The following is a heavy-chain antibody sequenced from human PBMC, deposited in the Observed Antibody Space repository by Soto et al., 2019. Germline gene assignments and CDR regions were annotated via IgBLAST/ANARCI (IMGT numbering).Heavy chain of an antibody. CDR2: IYYSGST. CDR3: ARVVTYYDFWSGYYSPYYYGMDV. V-gene: IGHV4-59*01. D-gene: IGHD3-3*01. CDR1: GGSISSYY. J-gene: IGHJ6*02. Sequence: SETLSLTCTVSGGSISSYYWSWIRQPPGKGLEWIGYIYYSGSTNYNPSLKSRVTISVDTSKNQFSLKLSSVTAADTAVYYCARVVTYYDFWSGYYSPYYYGMDVWGQGTTVTVSS.